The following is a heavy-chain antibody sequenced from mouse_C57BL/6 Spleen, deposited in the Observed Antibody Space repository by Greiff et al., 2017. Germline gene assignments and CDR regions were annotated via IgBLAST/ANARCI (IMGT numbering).Heavy chain of an antibody. J-gene: IGHJ2*01. D-gene: IGHD2-3*01. V-gene: IGHV1-15*01. CDR3: TRLDGYYNYFDD. Sequence: QVQLQQSGAELVRPGASVTLSCKASGYTFTDYEMHWVKQTPVHGLEWIGAIDPETGGTAYNQKFKGKAILTADKSSSTAYMELRSLTSEDSAVYYCTRLDGYYNYFDDWGQGTTLTVSS. CDR2: IDPETGGT. CDR1: GYTFTDYE.